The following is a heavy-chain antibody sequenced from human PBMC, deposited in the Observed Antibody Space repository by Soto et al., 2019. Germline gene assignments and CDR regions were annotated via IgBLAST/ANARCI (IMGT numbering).Heavy chain of an antibody. V-gene: IGHV3-33*01. CDR1: GFNFSSYG. CDR3: AREDTTLVGNAFDV. CDR2: TWYDGSNK. J-gene: IGHJ3*01. Sequence: QVQLVESGGGVVQPGRSLRLSCAASGFNFSSYGMHWVRQAPGKGLEWVAVTWYDGSNKYYADSVKGRFTISRDNSKSTLYLQMNSLRAEDTAVYYCAREDTTLVGNAFDVWGQGTTVTVSS. D-gene: IGHD5-18*01.